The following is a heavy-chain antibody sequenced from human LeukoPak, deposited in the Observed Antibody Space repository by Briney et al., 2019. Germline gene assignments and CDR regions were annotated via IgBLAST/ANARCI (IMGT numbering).Heavy chain of an antibody. Sequence: PGGSLRLSCAASGFTFSSYGMHWVRQAPGKGLEWVAVISYDGSNKYYADSVKGRFTISRDNSKNTLYLQMNSLRAEDTAVYYCAKSGGSYAPLGPWGQGTLVTVSS. CDR3: AKSGGSYAPLGP. V-gene: IGHV3-30*18. J-gene: IGHJ5*02. D-gene: IGHD1-26*01. CDR2: ISYDGSNK. CDR1: GFTFSSYG.